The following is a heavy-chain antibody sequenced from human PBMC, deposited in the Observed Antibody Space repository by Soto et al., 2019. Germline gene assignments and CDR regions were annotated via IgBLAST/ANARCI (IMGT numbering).Heavy chain of an antibody. CDR2: INSDGSVS. V-gene: IGHV3-74*02. D-gene: IGHD2-15*01. J-gene: IGHJ6*03. Sequence: EVQLVESGGGLVQPGGSLRLSCAASGFTFSNYWMYWVRQAPGKGLEWVSRINSDGSVSSYADSVKGRLTISRDNVKNTLYLQMDSLRAEDTAVYYCARGDCVGGTCYSLAGSFYYHMAVWGKGTTVTVFS. CDR3: ARGDCVGGTCYSLAGSFYYHMAV. CDR1: GFTFSNYW.